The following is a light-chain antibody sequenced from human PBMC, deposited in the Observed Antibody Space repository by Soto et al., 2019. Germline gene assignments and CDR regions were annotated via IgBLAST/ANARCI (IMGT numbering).Light chain of an antibody. V-gene: IGKV3-20*01. J-gene: IGKJ3*01. CDR1: QSVSSSY. CDR3: QQYDTSNT. CDR2: GAS. Sequence: EIVLTQSPDTLSLSPGERATLSCRASQSVSSSYLAWYQQKPGQAPRLLIYGASSRATGIPDRFSGSGSGTDFTLTISRLEPEDFAVYYCQQYDTSNTFGPGTKVDIK.